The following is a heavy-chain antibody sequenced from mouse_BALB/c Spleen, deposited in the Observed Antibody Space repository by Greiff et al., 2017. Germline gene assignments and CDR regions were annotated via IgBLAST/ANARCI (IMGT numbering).Heavy chain of an antibody. CDR1: GFNIKDTY. D-gene: IGHD1-2*01. J-gene: IGHJ3*01. Sequence: DVQLVESGAELVKPGASVKLSCTASGFNIKDTYMHWVKQRPEQGLEWIGRIDPANGNTKYDPKFQGKATITADTSSNTAYLQLSSLTSEDTAVYYCARNYGYAWFAYWGQGTLVTVSA. V-gene: IGHV14-3*02. CDR3: ARNYGYAWFAY. CDR2: IDPANGNT.